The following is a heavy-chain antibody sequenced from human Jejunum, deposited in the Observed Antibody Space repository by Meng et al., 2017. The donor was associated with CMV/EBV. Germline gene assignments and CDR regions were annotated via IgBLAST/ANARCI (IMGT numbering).Heavy chain of an antibody. J-gene: IGHJ4*02. V-gene: IGHV3-30*19. CDR2: ISYDGSDN. CDR1: FTFRSAW. Sequence: FTFRSAWMSCVRQAPGKGLEWVAVISYDGSDNYYADSVKGRFTISRDNSKNTLDLQMNSLRAEDTAVYFCARGRVSYTSWSPQGYWGQGALVTVSS. CDR3: ARGRVSYTSWSPQGY. D-gene: IGHD6-6*01.